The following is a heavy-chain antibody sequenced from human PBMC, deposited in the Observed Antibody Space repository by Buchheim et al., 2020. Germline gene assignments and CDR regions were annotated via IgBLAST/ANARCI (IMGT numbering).Heavy chain of an antibody. J-gene: IGHJ6*02. CDR3: ARQRYNYSSGWPSRYYYYGMDV. CDR1: GGSISSSSYY. V-gene: IGHV4-39*01. D-gene: IGHD6-19*01. Sequence: QLQLQESGPGLVKPSETLSLTCTVSGGSISSSSYYWGWIRPPPGKGLEWIGSIYYSGSTYYNPSLRSRVTISVDTSKNQFSLKLSSVTGADTAVYYCARQRYNYSSGWPSRYYYYGMDVWGQGTT. CDR2: IYYSGST.